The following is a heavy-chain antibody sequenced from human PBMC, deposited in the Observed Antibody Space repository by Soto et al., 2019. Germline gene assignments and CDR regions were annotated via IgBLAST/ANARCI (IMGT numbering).Heavy chain of an antibody. Sequence: SETLSLTCTVSGGSISSGGYYWSWIRQHPGKGLEWIGYIYYSGSTYYNPSLKSRVTISVDTSKNQFSLKLNSVTAADTAVYYCARISSGWYSSTTDFDYWGQGTLVTVSS. D-gene: IGHD6-19*01. V-gene: IGHV4-31*03. CDR3: ARISSGWYSSTTDFDY. CDR1: GGSISSGGYY. CDR2: IYYSGST. J-gene: IGHJ4*02.